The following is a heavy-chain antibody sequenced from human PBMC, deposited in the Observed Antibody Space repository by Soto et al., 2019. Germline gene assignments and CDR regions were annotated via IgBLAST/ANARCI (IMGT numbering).Heavy chain of an antibody. D-gene: IGHD2-15*01. CDR3: VRYLSEKYSLDY. CDR2: ISYDGNKK. J-gene: IGHJ4*02. Sequence: QVQLVESGGGVVQPGRSLRLSCAASGFTFGSHAMHWVRQAPGKGLEWVAFISYDGNKKYYADSVKGRFTISRDNSKNTLYLQINSLRAEDTAVYYCVRYLSEKYSLDYWGQGTLVTVSS. CDR1: GFTFGSHA. V-gene: IGHV3-30-3*01.